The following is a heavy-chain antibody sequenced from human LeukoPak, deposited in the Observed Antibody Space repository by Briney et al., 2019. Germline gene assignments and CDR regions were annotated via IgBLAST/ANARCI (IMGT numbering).Heavy chain of an antibody. Sequence: SETLSLTCTVSGGSISSSSYYWGWLRQSPGKGLEWIANIYYSGRTYYNPSLKSRVTISVDTSKNQFSLKLSSVTAADTAVYYCARALSGSYYYYYYYYMDVWGRGTTVTVSS. V-gene: IGHV4-39*07. CDR1: GGSISSSSYY. CDR2: IYYSGRT. D-gene: IGHD1-26*01. CDR3: ARALSGSYYYYYYYYMDV. J-gene: IGHJ6*03.